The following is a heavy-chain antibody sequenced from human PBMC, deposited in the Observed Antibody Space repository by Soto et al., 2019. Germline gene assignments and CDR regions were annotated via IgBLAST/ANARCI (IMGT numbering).Heavy chain of an antibody. CDR2: LSDSGGSI. Sequence: GGSLRLSCTASGFTFNRHSMTWVRQDPGKGLEWVSGLSDSGGSIYYADSVKGRFTISRDNAKNSLYLQMNSLRAEDTAVYYCARELGYCSGGSCYMDGAFDFWGQGTMVTVSS. V-gene: IGHV3-23*01. J-gene: IGHJ3*01. CDR1: GFTFNRHS. D-gene: IGHD2-15*01. CDR3: ARELGYCSGGSCYMDGAFDF.